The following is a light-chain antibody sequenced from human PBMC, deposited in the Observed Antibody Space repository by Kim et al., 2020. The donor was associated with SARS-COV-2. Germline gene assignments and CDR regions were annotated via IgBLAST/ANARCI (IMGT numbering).Light chain of an antibody. V-gene: IGKV2-30*01. Sequence: PASSSCRTSRSLVYSDGNTFLAWFHQRPGQSPRRLVYKVTSRDSGVPDRFRGSGSGTDFTLKISRVEAEDVGIYYCMQGTHWPPTFGQGTKVDIK. J-gene: IGKJ1*01. CDR2: KVT. CDR1: RSLVYSDGNTF. CDR3: MQGTHWPPT.